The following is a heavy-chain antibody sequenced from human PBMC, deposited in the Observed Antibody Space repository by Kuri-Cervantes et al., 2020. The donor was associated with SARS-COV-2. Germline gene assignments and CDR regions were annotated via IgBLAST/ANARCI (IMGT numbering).Heavy chain of an antibody. V-gene: IGHV1-2*02. CDR1: GYTFTGYY. Sequence: ASVKVSCKASGYTFTGYYMHWVRQAPGQGLEWMGWINPNSGGTNYAQKFQGRVTMTRDTSISTAYMELGRLRPDDTAVYYCATSDCTNGVCYSHYYYYGMDVWGQGTTVTVSS. J-gene: IGHJ6*02. CDR2: INPNSGGT. CDR3: ATSDCTNGVCYSHYYYYGMDV. D-gene: IGHD2-8*01.